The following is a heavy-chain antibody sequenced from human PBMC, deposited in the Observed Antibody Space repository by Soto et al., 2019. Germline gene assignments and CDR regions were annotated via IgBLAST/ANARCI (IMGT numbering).Heavy chain of an antibody. V-gene: IGHV1-2*04. CDR2: INPNSGGT. CDR1: GYTFTGYY. CDR3: ARAPRGNYGYPSYFHY. Sequence: GASVKVSCKASGYTFTGYYMHWVRQAPGQGLEWMGWINPNSGGTNYAQKFQGWVTMTRDTSISTAYMELSRLRSDDTAVYYCARAPRGNYGYPSYFHYWGQGTLVTVSS. D-gene: IGHD3-10*01. J-gene: IGHJ4*02.